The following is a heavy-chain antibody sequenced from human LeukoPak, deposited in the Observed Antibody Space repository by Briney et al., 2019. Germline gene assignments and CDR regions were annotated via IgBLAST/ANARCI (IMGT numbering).Heavy chain of an antibody. CDR1: GGTFSSYA. Sequence: SVKASCKASGGTFSSYAISWVRQAPGQRLEWMGGIIPIFGTANYAQKFQGRVTITADESTSTAYMELSSLRSEDTAVYYCARDHYYYDSSGYLDYWGQGTLVTVSS. D-gene: IGHD3-22*01. CDR3: ARDHYYYDSSGYLDY. J-gene: IGHJ4*02. CDR2: IIPIFGTA. V-gene: IGHV1-69*13.